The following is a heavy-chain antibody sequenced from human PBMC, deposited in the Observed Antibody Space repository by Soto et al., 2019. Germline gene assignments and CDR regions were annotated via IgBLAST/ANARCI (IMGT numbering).Heavy chain of an antibody. CDR3: VRGEGGWETY. CDR1: GFTFSSYS. CDR2: INSDGSST. V-gene: IGHV3-74*01. D-gene: IGHD6-19*01. Sequence: GGSLRLSCAASGFTFSSYSMNWVGQAPGKGLVWVSRINSDGSSTTYADSVKGRFTISRDNAKNTLYLQMNSLRAEDTAVYYCVRGEGGWETYWGQGTLVTAPQ. J-gene: IGHJ4*02.